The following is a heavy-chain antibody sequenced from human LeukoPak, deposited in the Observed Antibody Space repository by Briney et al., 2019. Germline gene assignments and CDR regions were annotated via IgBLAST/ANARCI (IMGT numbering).Heavy chain of an antibody. CDR1: GFIFSGFD. CDR3: AGDSVWFGELLN. Sequence: GGSLRLSCAASGFIFSGFDMNWVRQAPGKGLEWIAHIGTSVNAIYYADSVKGRFTISRDNARNSLYLQMDSLRVEDTAVYYCAGDSVWFGELLNWGQGALVTVSS. V-gene: IGHV3-48*03. CDR2: IGTSVNAI. D-gene: IGHD3-10*01. J-gene: IGHJ4*02.